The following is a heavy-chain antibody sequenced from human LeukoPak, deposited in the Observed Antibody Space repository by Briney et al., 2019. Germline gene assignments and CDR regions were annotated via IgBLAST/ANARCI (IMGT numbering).Heavy chain of an antibody. Sequence: SETLSLTCAVYGGTFSGYYWSWIRQPPGKRLEWVGESNDSGGTNYNPSLKSRVTISADKSKNRVSLKLTSVTAADTAVYYCARLSVIVGAALEYYYYYMDVWGQGTTVTVSS. J-gene: IGHJ6*03. CDR3: ARLSVIVGAALEYYYYYMDV. D-gene: IGHD1-26*01. CDR1: GGTFSGYY. V-gene: IGHV4-34*01. CDR2: SNDSGGT.